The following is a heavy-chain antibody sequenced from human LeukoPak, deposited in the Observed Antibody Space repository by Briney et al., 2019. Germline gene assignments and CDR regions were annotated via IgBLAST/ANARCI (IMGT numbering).Heavy chain of an antibody. CDR3: ASRSVRTTKESDY. CDR1: GFTFSSYG. J-gene: IGHJ4*02. CDR2: INHSGST. Sequence: PGGSLRLSCAASGFTFSSYGMSWVRQPPGKGLEWIGEINHSGSTNYNPSLKSRVTISVDTSKNQFSLKLSSVTAADTAVYYCASRSVRTTKESDYWGQGTLVTVSS. D-gene: IGHD3-10*01. V-gene: IGHV4-34*01.